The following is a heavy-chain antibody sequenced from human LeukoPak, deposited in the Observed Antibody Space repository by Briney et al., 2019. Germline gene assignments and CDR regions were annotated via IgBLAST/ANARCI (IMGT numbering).Heavy chain of an antibody. J-gene: IGHJ3*02. V-gene: IGHV4-4*02. CDR2: MFYSGTT. CDR1: GGSISSSNW. CDR3: VGEKSFFGEAI. D-gene: IGHD3-10*01. Sequence: SGTLSLTCAVSGGSISSSNWWNWVRQPPGKGLEWIGHMFYSGTTSYNPSLKSRVAISVDTFKSRVSLTVTSVTAADTAVYYCVGEKSFFGEAIWSQGTLVTVSS.